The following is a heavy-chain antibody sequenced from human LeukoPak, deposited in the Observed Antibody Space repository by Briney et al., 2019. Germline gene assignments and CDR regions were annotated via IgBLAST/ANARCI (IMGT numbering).Heavy chain of an antibody. V-gene: IGHV3-48*02. CDR3: ARAAFQQFPYYFDY. D-gene: IGHD2/OR15-2a*01. J-gene: IGHJ4*02. CDR2: STSRSTTT. CDR1: GFTFSGYA. Sequence: GGSLRLSCEASGFTFSGYAMNWIRQVPGKGLEWISYSTSRSTTTHYTDSVEGRFTISRDNAKNSLYLQMNSLRDEDTAVYYCARAAFQQFPYYFDYWGQGALVTVSS.